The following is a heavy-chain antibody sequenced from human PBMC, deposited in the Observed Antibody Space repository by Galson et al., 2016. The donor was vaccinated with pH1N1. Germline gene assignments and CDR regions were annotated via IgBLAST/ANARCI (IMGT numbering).Heavy chain of an antibody. CDR1: GFTVSSNY. V-gene: IGHV3-53*01. CDR2: IYSGGSA. CDR3: VKDLRDIVVLIDLTQY. Sequence: SLRLSCAASGFTVSSNYMSWVRQAPGKGLEWVSVIYSGGSAYYADSVKGRFTVSRDSSMNTLYLQMNSLRAEDTAVYYCVKDLRDIVVLIDLTQYWGQGTLVTVSS. D-gene: IGHD3-22*01. J-gene: IGHJ4*02.